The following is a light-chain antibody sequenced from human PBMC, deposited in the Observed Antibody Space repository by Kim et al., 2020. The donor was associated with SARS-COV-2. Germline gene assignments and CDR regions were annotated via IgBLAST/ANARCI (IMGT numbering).Light chain of an antibody. CDR2: QDN. CDR3: QAWDDSSVV. CDR1: KLGDKY. Sequence: SVSPGQTASITCSGDKLGDKYACWYQQKSGQSPMLLIYQDNKPPSGIPERFSGSNSGNTATLTISGTQAMDEADYYCQAWDDSSVVFGGGTKLTVL. V-gene: IGLV3-1*01. J-gene: IGLJ3*02.